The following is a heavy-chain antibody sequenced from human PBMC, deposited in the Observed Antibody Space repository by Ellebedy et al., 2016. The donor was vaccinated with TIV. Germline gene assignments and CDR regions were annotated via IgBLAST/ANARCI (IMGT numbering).Heavy chain of an antibody. V-gene: IGHV3-7*01. J-gene: IGHJ4*02. CDR2: IKEDGSEK. CDR3: AREGPYGGPNDY. CDR1: GFGLGTYW. Sequence: PGGSLRLSCAASGFGLGTYWMSWVRQAPGKGLEWVANIKEDGSEKYYVDSVKGRFTISRDNTKNSLYLQMNSLGHEDTAVYYCAREGPYGGPNDYWGQGALVTVSS. D-gene: IGHD4-23*01.